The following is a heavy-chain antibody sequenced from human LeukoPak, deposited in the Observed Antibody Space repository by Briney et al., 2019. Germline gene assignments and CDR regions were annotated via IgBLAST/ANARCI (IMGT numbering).Heavy chain of an antibody. V-gene: IGHV3-7*01. CDR2: IKQDGSEK. CDR1: GFTFSSYW. CDR3: ARGADGWYRGYYFDY. Sequence: GGSLRLSCAASGFTFSSYWMSWVRQAPGKGLEWVANIKQDGSEKYYVDSVKGRFTISRDNAKYSLYPQMNSLRAEDTAVYYCARGADGWYRGYYFDYWGQGTLVTVSS. D-gene: IGHD6-19*01. J-gene: IGHJ4*02.